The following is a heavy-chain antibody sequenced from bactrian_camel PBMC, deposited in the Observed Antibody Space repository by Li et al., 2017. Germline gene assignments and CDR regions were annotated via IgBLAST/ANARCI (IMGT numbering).Heavy chain of an antibody. Sequence: HVQLVESGGGSVQAGGSLRLSCAASGYTDSNKCIGWARQAPGEEREGVAGTTSGGTTSYADSVKGRFTIYKDSAANALYLQMNNLKPEDTAMYYCAAAPEGTWRFPPRRDDFSHWGRGTQVTV. CDR2: TTSGGTT. CDR3: AAAPEGTWRFPPRRDDFSH. J-gene: IGHJ4*01. D-gene: IGHD3*01. CDR1: GYTDSNKC. V-gene: IGHV3S53*01.